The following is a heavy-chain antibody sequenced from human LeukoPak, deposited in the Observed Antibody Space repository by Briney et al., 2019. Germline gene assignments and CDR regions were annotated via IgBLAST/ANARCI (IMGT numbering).Heavy chain of an antibody. CDR3: ARSPGRSCNGTDCSYY. D-gene: IGHD2-8*02. V-gene: IGHV4-34*09. CDR1: GGSFSGYY. Sequence: SETLSLTCAVYGGSFSGYYWSWIRQPPGKGLEWIGEINHSGSTNYNPSLKSRVTISVDTSKNQFSLKLSSVTAADTAVYFCARSPGRSCNGTDCSYYWGQGALVIVTS. CDR2: INHSGST. J-gene: IGHJ4*02.